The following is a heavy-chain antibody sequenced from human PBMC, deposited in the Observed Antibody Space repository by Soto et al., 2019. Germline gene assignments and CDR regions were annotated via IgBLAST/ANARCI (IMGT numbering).Heavy chain of an antibody. D-gene: IGHD3-16*01. V-gene: IGHV3-7*05. CDR1: GFSFSNYW. J-gene: IGHJ4*02. Sequence: GGSLRLSCAASGFSFSNYWMSWVRQAPGKGLEWVANIRQDESEKFYVESVKGRFTISRDNAKNSLYLQMNSLRAEDTAVYYCARLRYIGTERGFDYWGQGTLVTVSS. CDR2: IRQDESEK. CDR3: ARLRYIGTERGFDY.